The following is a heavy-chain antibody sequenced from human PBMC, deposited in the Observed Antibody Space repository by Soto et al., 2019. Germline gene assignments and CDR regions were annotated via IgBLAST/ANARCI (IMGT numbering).Heavy chain of an antibody. CDR3: ARREGGSYPLEFDY. CDR1: GGSISSYY. V-gene: IGHV4-59*08. Sequence: QVQLQESGPGLVKPSETLSLTCTVSGGSISSYYWSWNRQPPGKGLEWIGYIYYSGSTNYNPSLKSRVTISVDTSKNQFSLKLSSVTAADTAVYYCARREGGSYPLEFDYWGQGTLVTVSS. CDR2: IYYSGST. J-gene: IGHJ4*02. D-gene: IGHD1-26*01.